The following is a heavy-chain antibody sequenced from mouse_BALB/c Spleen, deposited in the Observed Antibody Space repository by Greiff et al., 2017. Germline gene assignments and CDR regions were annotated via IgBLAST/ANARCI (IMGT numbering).Heavy chain of an antibody. CDR1: GYTFTSYW. V-gene: IGHV1S81*02. CDR3: GRSGDYYGSSPWYFDV. CDR2: INPSNGRT. J-gene: IGHJ1*01. D-gene: IGHD1-1*01. Sequence: QVQLQQPGAELVKPGASVKLSCKASGYTFTSYWLHWVKQRPGQGLEWIGEINPSNGRTNYNEKFKSKATLTVDKSSSTAHMELLSLTSEDSAVYYCGRSGDYYGSSPWYFDVWGAGTTVTVSS.